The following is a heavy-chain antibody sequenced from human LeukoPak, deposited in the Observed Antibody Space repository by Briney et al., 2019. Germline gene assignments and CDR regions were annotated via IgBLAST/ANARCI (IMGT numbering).Heavy chain of an antibody. J-gene: IGHJ4*02. Sequence: SSETLSLTCAVSGYSISSGYYWGWIRQPPGKGLEWIGSIYHSGSTYYNPSLKSRVTISVGTSKNQFSLKLSSVTAADTAVYYCSRKRWFGELFLFDYWGQGTLVTVSS. D-gene: IGHD3-10*01. CDR1: GYSISSGYY. CDR3: SRKRWFGELFLFDY. CDR2: IYHSGST. V-gene: IGHV4-38-2*01.